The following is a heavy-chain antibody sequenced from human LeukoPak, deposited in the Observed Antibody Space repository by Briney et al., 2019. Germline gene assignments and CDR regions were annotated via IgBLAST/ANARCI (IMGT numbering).Heavy chain of an antibody. CDR2: ISSGSSAV. CDR3: AGDQDYAFDY. D-gene: IGHD4-17*01. J-gene: IGHJ4*02. CDR1: GFPFNTYS. V-gene: IGHV3-48*02. Sequence: PGGSLRLSCAASGFPFNTYSMNCVRPAPGKGGESVSYISSGSSAVYYADSVKGRFTISRDNAKDSLYLQMNSLRDEDTAVYYCAGDQDYAFDYWGQGTLVTVSS.